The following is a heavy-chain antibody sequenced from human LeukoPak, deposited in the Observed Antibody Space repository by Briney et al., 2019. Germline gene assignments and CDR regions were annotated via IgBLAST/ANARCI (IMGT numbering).Heavy chain of an antibody. CDR1: GFTFSSYW. CDR2: IKRDGSEK. Sequence: GGSLRLSCAASGFTFSSYWMSWVRQAPGKGLEWVANIKRDGSEKYYVDSVKDRFTISRDNAKNSLYLQMNSLRAEDTAVYYCARDRDPPYYGMDVWGQGTTVTVSS. J-gene: IGHJ6*02. V-gene: IGHV3-7*03. CDR3: ARDRDPPYYGMDV. D-gene: IGHD5-24*01.